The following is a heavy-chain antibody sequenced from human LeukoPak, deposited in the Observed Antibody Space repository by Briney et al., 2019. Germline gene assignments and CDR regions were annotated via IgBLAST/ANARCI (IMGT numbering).Heavy chain of an antibody. CDR2: INSDGSIT. J-gene: IGHJ4*02. V-gene: IGHV3-74*01. D-gene: IGHD6-19*01. CDR3: ARESESSGWYDY. Sequence: GGSLRLSCAASGFTFSTYWMHWVRQAPGKGLVWVSRINSDGSITTYADSVKGRFTISRDNSKNSLYLQMNSLRSDDTALYYCARESESSGWYDYWGQGTLVTVSS. CDR1: GFTFSTYW.